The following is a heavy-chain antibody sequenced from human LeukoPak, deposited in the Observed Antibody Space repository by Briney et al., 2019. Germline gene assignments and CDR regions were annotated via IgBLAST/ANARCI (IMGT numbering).Heavy chain of an antibody. D-gene: IGHD3-3*01. J-gene: IGHJ3*02. CDR3: ARVMSGYSDAFDI. V-gene: IGHV1-2*02. Sequence: GASVKVSCKASGYTFTSYDINWVRQATGQGPEWMGWINPNSGGTNYAQKFQGRVTMTRDTSISTAYMELSRLRSDDTAVYYCARVMSGYSDAFDIWGQGTMVTVSS. CDR2: INPNSGGT. CDR1: GYTFTSYD.